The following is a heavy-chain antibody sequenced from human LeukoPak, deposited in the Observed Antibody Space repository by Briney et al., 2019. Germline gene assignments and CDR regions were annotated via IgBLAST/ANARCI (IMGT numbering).Heavy chain of an antibody. CDR3: ARQEVGAGYCSSTSCYEPHWFDP. V-gene: IGHV4-4*07. CDR2: IYTSGST. J-gene: IGHJ5*02. CDR1: GGSISSYY. Sequence: SETLSLTCTVSGGSISSYYWSWIRQPAGKGLEWIGRIYTSGSTNYNPSLKSRVTMSVDTSKNQFSLKLSSVTAADTAVYYCARQEVGAGYCSSTSCYEPHWFDPWGQGTLVTVSS. D-gene: IGHD2-2*01.